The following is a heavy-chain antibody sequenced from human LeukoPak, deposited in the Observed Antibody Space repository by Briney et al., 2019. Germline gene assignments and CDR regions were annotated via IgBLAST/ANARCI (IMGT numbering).Heavy chain of an antibody. D-gene: IGHD4-17*01. CDR2: INAGNGNT. CDR3: ARGRYDYGDNGGWFDP. Sequence: ASVKVSCKASGYTFTSYAMHWVRQAPGQRLEWMGWINAGNGNTKYSQKFQGRVTITRDTSASTAYMELSSLRSEDTAAYYCARGRYDYGDNGGWFDPWGQGTLVTVSS. V-gene: IGHV1-3*01. J-gene: IGHJ5*02. CDR1: GYTFTSYA.